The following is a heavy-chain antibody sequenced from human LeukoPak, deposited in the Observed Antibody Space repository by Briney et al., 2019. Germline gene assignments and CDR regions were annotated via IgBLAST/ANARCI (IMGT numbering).Heavy chain of an antibody. J-gene: IGHJ4*02. D-gene: IGHD6-13*01. CDR1: RFSFGSYW. CDR2: IKQDGSEK. V-gene: IGHV3-7*01. CDR3: AKGTYSSSWYNEFDY. Sequence: PGGSLRLSCVASRFSFGSYWMSWVRQAPGKGLEWVANIKQDGSEKYYVDSVKGRFTISRDNAKNSLYLQMNSLRAEDTAVYYCAKGTYSSSWYNEFDYWGQGTLVTVSS.